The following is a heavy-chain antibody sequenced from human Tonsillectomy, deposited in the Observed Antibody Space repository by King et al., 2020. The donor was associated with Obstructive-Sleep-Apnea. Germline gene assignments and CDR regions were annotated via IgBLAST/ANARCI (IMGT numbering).Heavy chain of an antibody. CDR3: ARDQVDXLWGXYXXPSFDY. D-gene: IGHD3-16*02. J-gene: IGHJ4*02. Sequence: VQLVESGGGLVKPGGSLRLSCVASGFTLSDYYMSWIRQTPGKGLEWLSYISSSSGYTNYADSVKGRFTISRDNAKKSVYLQMDSLRAEDPAVYYCARDQVDXLWGXYXXPSFDYWGQGXLVTVXX. V-gene: IGHV3-11*06. CDR2: ISSSSGYT. CDR1: GFTLSDYY.